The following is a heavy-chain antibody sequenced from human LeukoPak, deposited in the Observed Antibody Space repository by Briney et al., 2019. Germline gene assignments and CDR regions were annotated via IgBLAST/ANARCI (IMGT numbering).Heavy chain of an antibody. CDR3: AKDQGIQLGIDY. D-gene: IGHD5-18*01. V-gene: IGHV3-23*01. CDR1: GFTFSSYA. J-gene: IGHJ4*02. CDR2: ISGSGGST. Sequence: GGSVRLSCAASGFTFSSYAMSWVRQAPGKGLEWVSAISGSGGSTYYADSVKGRFTISRDNSKNTLYLQMNSLRTEDTAVYYCAKDQGIQLGIDYWGQECLVTVSS.